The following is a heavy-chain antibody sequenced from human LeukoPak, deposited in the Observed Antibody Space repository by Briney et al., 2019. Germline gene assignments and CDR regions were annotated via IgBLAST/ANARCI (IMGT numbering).Heavy chain of an antibody. J-gene: IGHJ6*03. V-gene: IGHV4-39*07. CDR3: ARGRSGYGDYYYYYMDV. CDR2: IYYSGST. Sequence: SETLSLTCTVSGGSISSSSYYWGWIRQPPGKGLEWIGNIYYSGSTYYNPSLKSRVTMSVDTSKNQFSLKLSSVTAADTAVYYCARGRSGYGDYYYYYMDVWGKGTTVTISS. CDR1: GGSISSSSYY. D-gene: IGHD4-17*01.